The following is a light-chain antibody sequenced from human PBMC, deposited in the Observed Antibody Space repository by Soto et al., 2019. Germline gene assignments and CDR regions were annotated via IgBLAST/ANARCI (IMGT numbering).Light chain of an antibody. V-gene: IGLV2-14*03. CDR2: DVS. Sequence: QSAPTQPASVSGSPGQSITISCAGTSADVGAFDYVSWYQHHPGKVPKLMIYDVSDRPSGVSTRFSGSKSANMASLTISGLQPDDEADYSCAAYTTSSTLVFGGGTQLTVL. J-gene: IGLJ3*02. CDR3: AAYTTSSTLV. CDR1: SADVGAFDY.